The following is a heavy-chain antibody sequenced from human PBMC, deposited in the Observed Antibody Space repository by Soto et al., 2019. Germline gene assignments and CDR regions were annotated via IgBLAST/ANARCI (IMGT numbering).Heavy chain of an antibody. CDR1: GGSISSSSYY. Sequence: PSETLSLTCAVSGGSISSSSYYWGWVRQPPGKGLEWIGSIYYSASTYYNPSLKSRVSISVDTSNNQFSLKLNSVTAADTAVYHCARQMLLVVPTAQPYRRLGAFDIWGQGTTVTVSS. CDR3: ARQMLLVVPTAQPYRRLGAFDI. J-gene: IGHJ3*02. V-gene: IGHV4-39*01. CDR2: IYYSAST. D-gene: IGHD2-2*01.